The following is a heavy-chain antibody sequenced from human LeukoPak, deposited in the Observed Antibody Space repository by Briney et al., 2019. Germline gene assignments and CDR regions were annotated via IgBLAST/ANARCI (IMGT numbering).Heavy chain of an antibody. Sequence: GGSLRLSWVASGFTFSDYWMTWVRQAPGTGLEWVANIKQDGNEKYYVDSVKGRFTISRDNAKNSLHLQMDNLRAEDTAVYYCARPKNRENYWRAFDIWGQGTMVTVSS. CDR2: IKQDGNEK. D-gene: IGHD1-7*01. J-gene: IGHJ3*02. CDR1: GFTFSDYW. CDR3: ARPKNRENYWRAFDI. V-gene: IGHV3-7*03.